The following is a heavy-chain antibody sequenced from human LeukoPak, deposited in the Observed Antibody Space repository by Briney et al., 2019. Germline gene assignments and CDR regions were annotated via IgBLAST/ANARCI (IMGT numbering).Heavy chain of an antibody. J-gene: IGHJ6*03. CDR3: ARDLYGVAGCGSTSCLYYYYYMDV. D-gene: IGHD2-2*01. Sequence: PGGSLRLSCAASGFTFSDYYMSWIRQAPGKGLEWVSYISSSGSTIYYADSVKGRFTTSRDNAKNSLYLQMNSLRAEDTAVYYCARDLYGVAGCGSTSCLYYYYYMDVWGKGTTVTVSS. CDR2: ISSSGSTI. V-gene: IGHV3-11*04. CDR1: GFTFSDYY.